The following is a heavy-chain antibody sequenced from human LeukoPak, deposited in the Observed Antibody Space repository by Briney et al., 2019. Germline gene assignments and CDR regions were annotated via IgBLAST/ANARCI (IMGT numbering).Heavy chain of an antibody. CDR1: GFTFSSYA. CDR3: ASKGLLLWFGELLFPY. Sequence: GGSLRLSCAASGFTFSSYAMSWVRQAPGKGLGWVSAISGSGGSTYYADSVKGRFTISRDNSKNTLYLQMNSLRAEDTAVYYCASKGLLLWFGELLFPYWGQGTLVTVSS. CDR2: ISGSGGST. J-gene: IGHJ4*02. D-gene: IGHD3-10*01. V-gene: IGHV3-23*01.